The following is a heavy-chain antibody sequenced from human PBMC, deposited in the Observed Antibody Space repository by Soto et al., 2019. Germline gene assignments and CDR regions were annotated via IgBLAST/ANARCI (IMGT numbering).Heavy chain of an antibody. V-gene: IGHV1-69*13. Sequence: SVKVSCKASGGTFSSYAISWVRQAPGQGLEWMGGIIPIFGTANYAQKFQGRVTITADESTSTAYMELSSLRSEDTAVYYCAGADSSGYYVEGAFDIWGQGTMVTVSS. CDR1: GGTFSSYA. J-gene: IGHJ3*02. D-gene: IGHD3-22*01. CDR3: AGADSSGYYVEGAFDI. CDR2: IIPIFGTA.